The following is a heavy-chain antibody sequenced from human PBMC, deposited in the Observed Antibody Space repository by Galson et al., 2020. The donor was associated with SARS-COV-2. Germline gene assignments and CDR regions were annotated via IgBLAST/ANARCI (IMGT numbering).Heavy chain of an antibody. Sequence: SLRLSCAASGFTFSSYAMSWVRQAPGKGLEWVSAISGSGGSTYYADSVKGRFTISRDNSKNTLYLQMNSLRAEDTAVYYCAKGDNLYSSGWSDVWGKGTTVTVSS. J-gene: IGHJ6*04. CDR1: GFTFSSYA. V-gene: IGHV3-23*01. CDR3: AKGDNLYSSGWSDV. D-gene: IGHD6-19*01. CDR2: ISGSGGST.